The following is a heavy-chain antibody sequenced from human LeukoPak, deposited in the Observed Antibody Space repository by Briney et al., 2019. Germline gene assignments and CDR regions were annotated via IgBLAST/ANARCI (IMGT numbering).Heavy chain of an antibody. J-gene: IGHJ4*02. Sequence: SVKVSCKASGGTFSSYAISWVRQAPGQGLEWMGRIIPIFGTANYAQKFQGRVTITTDESTSTAYMELSSLRSEYTAVYYCARDRIAAAGDFDYWGQGTLVTVSS. V-gene: IGHV1-69*05. CDR3: ARDRIAAAGDFDY. CDR2: IIPIFGTA. D-gene: IGHD6-13*01. CDR1: GGTFSSYA.